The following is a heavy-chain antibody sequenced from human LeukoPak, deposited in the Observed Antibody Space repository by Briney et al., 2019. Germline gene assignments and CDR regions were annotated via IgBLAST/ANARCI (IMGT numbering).Heavy chain of an antibody. J-gene: IGHJ4*02. CDR2: IKQDGSEK. D-gene: IGHD6-13*01. V-gene: IGHV3-7*05. CDR3: ASGGTYSSSSFDY. CDR1: GFTFSSYW. Sequence: GGSLRLSCAASGFTFSSYWMSWVRQAPGKGLEWVANIKQDGSEKYYVDSVKGRFTISRDNAKNSLYLQMNSLRAEETAVYYCASGGTYSSSSFDYWGQGTLVTVSS.